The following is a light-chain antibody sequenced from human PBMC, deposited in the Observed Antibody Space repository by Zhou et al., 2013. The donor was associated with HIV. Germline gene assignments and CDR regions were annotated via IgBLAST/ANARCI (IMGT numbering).Light chain of an antibody. J-gene: IGKJ1*01. Sequence: DIQMTQSPSSLSASVGDRVTITCQTSQSISGYLNWYQQKPGKAPKLLIYAASSLQSGVPSRFSGSGSGTDFTLTISSLQPEDFATYYCQQSYSTPQTFGQGTKVEIK. V-gene: IGKV1-39*01. CDR3: QQSYSTPQT. CDR1: QSISGY. CDR2: AAS.